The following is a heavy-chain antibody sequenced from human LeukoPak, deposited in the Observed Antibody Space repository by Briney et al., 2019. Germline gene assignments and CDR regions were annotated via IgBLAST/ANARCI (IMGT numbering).Heavy chain of an antibody. CDR3: ARAPAGYDFFDY. D-gene: IGHD5-12*01. CDR1: GFTFSSYG. Sequence: PGRSLRLSCAASGFTFSSYGMHWVRQAPGKGLEWVAVIWYDGSNKYYADSVKGRFTISRDNSKNTLYLQMNSLRAEDTAVYYCARAPAGYDFFDYWGQGTLVTVSS. J-gene: IGHJ4*02. V-gene: IGHV3-33*01. CDR2: IWYDGSNK.